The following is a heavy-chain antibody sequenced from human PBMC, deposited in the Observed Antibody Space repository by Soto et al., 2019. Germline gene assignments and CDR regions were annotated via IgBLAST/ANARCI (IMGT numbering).Heavy chain of an antibody. J-gene: IGHJ5*02. CDR3: ARDSKDCSSTSCARGWFDP. CDR2: ISSNGSNT. D-gene: IGHD2-2*01. CDR1: GFTFSNYA. Sequence: PGGSLRLSCAASGFTFSNYAMSWVRQAPGKGLEWVAAISSNGSNTYYADSVKGRFTISRDNSKNTLYLQMNSLRAEDTAVYYCARDSKDCSSTSCARGWFDPWGQGTLVTGSS. V-gene: IGHV3-23*01.